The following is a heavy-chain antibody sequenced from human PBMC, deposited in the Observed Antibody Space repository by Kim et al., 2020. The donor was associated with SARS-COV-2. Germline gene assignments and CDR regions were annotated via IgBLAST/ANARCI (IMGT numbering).Heavy chain of an antibody. CDR2: INPNSGGT. J-gene: IGHJ5*02. CDR3: ARDYPREQWLVPKGWFDP. CDR1: GYTFTGYY. V-gene: IGHV1-2*02. D-gene: IGHD6-19*01. Sequence: ASVKVSCKASGYTFTGYYMHWVRQAPGQGLEWMGWINPNSGGTNYAQKFQGRVTMTRDTSISTAYMELSRLRSDDTAVYYCARDYPREQWLVPKGWFDPWGQGTLVTVSS.